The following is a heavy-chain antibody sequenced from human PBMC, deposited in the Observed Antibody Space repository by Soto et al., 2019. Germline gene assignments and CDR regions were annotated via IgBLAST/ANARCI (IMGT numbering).Heavy chain of an antibody. CDR2: ISYDGSNK. CDR1: GFTFSSYA. J-gene: IGHJ6*02. CDR3: ARDGDGYKFYYYGMDV. V-gene: IGHV3-30-3*01. Sequence: GGSLRLSCAASGFTFSSYAMHWVRQAPGKGLEWVAVISYDGSNKYYADSVKGRFTISRDNSKNTLYLQMNSLRAEDTAVYYCARDGDGYKFYYYGMDVWGQGTTVSVS. D-gene: IGHD5-12*01.